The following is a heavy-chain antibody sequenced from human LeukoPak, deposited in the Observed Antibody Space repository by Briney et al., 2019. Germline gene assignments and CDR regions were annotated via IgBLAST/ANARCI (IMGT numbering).Heavy chain of an antibody. J-gene: IGHJ4*02. CDR3: ARLSTRLLDH. CDR2: IYPGDSET. D-gene: IGHD3-3*01. Sequence: VESLKISCKGSAVTFNNYWIGWVRQLPGKGLDWMGIIYPGDSETRYSPSFQGQVTMSVDKSINTAYLHWGSLKASDTAMYFCARLSTRLLDHWGQGTRVTVSS. V-gene: IGHV5-51*01. CDR1: AVTFNNYW.